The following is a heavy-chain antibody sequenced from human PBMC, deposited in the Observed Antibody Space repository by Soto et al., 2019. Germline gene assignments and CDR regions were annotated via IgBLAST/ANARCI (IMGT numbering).Heavy chain of an antibody. D-gene: IGHD6-19*01. J-gene: IGHJ4*01. CDR1: GFTFSNAW. V-gene: IGHV3-15*01. Sequence: GGSLRLSCAASGFTFSNAWMSWVRQAPGKGLEWVGRIKSKTDGGTTDYAAPVKGRFTISRDDSKNTLYLQMNSLKTEDTAVYYCVRAPEQRPIDFWGHGSLVTVSS. CDR2: IKSKTDGGTT. CDR3: VRAPEQRPIDF.